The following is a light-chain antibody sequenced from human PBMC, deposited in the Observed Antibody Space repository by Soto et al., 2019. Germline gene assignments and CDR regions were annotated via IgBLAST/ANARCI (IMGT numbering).Light chain of an antibody. Sequence: ESVLTQSPGTLSLSPGERATLSCRASQSVSSSYLAWYQQKPGQAPRLLIYGASSRATGIPDRFSGSGSGTDFTLTISRLEPEDFAVYYCQHYGTSLYTFGQGTKLEIK. CDR2: GAS. V-gene: IGKV3-20*01. CDR3: QHYGTSLYT. CDR1: QSVSSSY. J-gene: IGKJ2*01.